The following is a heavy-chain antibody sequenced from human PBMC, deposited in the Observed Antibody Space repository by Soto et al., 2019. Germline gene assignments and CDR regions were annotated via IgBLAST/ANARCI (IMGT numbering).Heavy chain of an antibody. J-gene: IGHJ4*02. CDR3: VRSGTALDIIVVPTDY. CDR1: GASVTTYTFY. V-gene: IGHV4-39*01. Sequence: PSETLSLTCTVSGASVTTYTFYWGWIRLSPGKGLELIGSVSYTGTTHYNPSLRRRVTISVDGSENQFSLRLSSVTAADTAVYYCVRSGTALDIIVVPTDYWGQGMLVTVSS. CDR2: VSYTGTT. D-gene: IGHD2-15*01.